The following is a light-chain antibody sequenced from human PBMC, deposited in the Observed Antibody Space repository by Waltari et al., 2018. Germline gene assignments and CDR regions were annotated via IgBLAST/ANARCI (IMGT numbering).Light chain of an antibody. CDR3: QQTYSVLYT. V-gene: IGKV1-39*01. Sequence: DIQMTQSPSSLSASVGDSTTITCRASQSVSNYLNWYQQKPGKPPKLLIFGSSSLQSAVPSRFSGSGSGTDFTLTISSLQPEDFATYYCQQTYSVLYTFGQGTKLQI. J-gene: IGKJ2*01. CDR2: GSS. CDR1: QSVSNY.